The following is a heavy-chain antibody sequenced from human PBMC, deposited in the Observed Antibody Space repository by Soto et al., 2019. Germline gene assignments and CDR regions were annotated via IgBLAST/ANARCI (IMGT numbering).Heavy chain of an antibody. CDR3: ARRQSSSWYGL. CDR1: GGSISSSSYY. J-gene: IGHJ4*02. V-gene: IGHV4-39*01. Sequence: SETLSLTCTVSGGSISSSSYYWGWIRQPPGKGLEWIGSIYYSGSTYYNPSLKSRVTISVDTSKNQFSLKLSSVTAADTAVYYCARRQSSSWYGLWGQGTLVTSPQ. D-gene: IGHD6-13*01. CDR2: IYYSGST.